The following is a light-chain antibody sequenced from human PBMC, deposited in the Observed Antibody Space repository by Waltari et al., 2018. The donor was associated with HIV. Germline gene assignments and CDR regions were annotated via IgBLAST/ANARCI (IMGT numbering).Light chain of an antibody. Sequence: QSVLTQPPSVSGAPGQRVTISCTGSSSNVGAGYDVHWYKQLPGTTPRFCIYGNNTRPSADPDRCSCSKSVTSASLAITGLQADDEADYYCQSYDSSLVIFGGGTKLTVL. CDR3: QSYDSSLVI. V-gene: IGLV1-40*01. CDR1: SSNVGAGYD. J-gene: IGLJ2*01. CDR2: GNN.